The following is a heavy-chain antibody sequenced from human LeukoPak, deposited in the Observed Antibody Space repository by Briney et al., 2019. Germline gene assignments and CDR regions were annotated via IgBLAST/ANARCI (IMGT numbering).Heavy chain of an antibody. D-gene: IGHD4-11*01. CDR2: IYYSGSA. Sequence: TSETLSLTCTVSGGSLTSGDYHWSWIRQPPGKGLEWIAYIYYSGSACYNSSLKSRVVMSVDTSKEQCSLRLTSVTAADTAVYYCAREGPDYSNPFDYWGQGTLVTVSS. V-gene: IGHV4-30-4*08. J-gene: IGHJ4*02. CDR1: GGSLTSGDYH. CDR3: AREGPDYSNPFDY.